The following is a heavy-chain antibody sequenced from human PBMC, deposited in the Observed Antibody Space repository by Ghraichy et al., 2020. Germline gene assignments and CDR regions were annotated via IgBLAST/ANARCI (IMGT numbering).Heavy chain of an antibody. CDR2: IYGSGSA. V-gene: IGHV4-59*08. CDR1: GGSMRGYF. CDR3: ARHRPRSDAYNYVGTPPIGTIDY. D-gene: IGHD5-24*01. J-gene: IGHJ4*02. Sequence: SETLSLTCTVSGGSMRGYFWSWIRQPPGEGLQLVTYIYGSGSANYNPSLESRVTVSVDASKNQFSLKLSSVTAADTAVYYCARHRPRSDAYNYVGTPPIGTIDYWGQGTLVTVSS.